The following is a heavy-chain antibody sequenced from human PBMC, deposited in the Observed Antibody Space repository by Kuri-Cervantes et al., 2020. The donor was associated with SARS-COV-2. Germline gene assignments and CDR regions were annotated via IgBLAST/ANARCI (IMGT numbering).Heavy chain of an antibody. Sequence: GESLKISCAASGLIFSNYWMNWVRQAPGKGLEWVAKIKEDGSGKYYADSVKGRFTISRDTAKTTLNLQMNSLRAEDTALYYCARGGCYTGPNNYWFDPWGQGTLVTVSS. CDR3: ARGGCYTGPNNYWFDP. CDR1: GLIFSNYW. D-gene: IGHD2-2*02. CDR2: IKEDGSGK. J-gene: IGHJ5*02. V-gene: IGHV3-7*01.